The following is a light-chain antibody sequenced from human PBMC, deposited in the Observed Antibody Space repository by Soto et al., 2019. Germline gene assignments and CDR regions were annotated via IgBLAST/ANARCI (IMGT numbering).Light chain of an antibody. CDR1: NIGSKS. CDR3: QVGDSSSDHPWV. CDR2: DDS. Sequence: SYELTQPPSVSVAPGQTARITCGGKNIGSKSVHWYQQKPGQAPVLVVYDDSDRPSGIPERCSGSNSGNTATLPISRVEAGDEADYYCQVGDSSSDHPWVFGGGTKLTVL. J-gene: IGLJ3*02. V-gene: IGLV3-21*02.